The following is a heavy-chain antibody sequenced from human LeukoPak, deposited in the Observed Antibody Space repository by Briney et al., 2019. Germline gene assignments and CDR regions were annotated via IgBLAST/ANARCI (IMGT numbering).Heavy chain of an antibody. CDR2: IYPGDSDT. V-gene: IGHV5-51*01. CDR1: GYSFSTYW. J-gene: IGHJ4*02. D-gene: IGHD5-12*01. CDR3: ARGGYSGYEFDC. Sequence: GESLQISSRASGYSFSTYWIGWVRQLPGKGLEWWGVIYPGDSDTRYSQSSQGQVTMSADKSISTAYLQWSSLKASDTAMYYCARGGYSGYEFDCWGQGTLVTVSS.